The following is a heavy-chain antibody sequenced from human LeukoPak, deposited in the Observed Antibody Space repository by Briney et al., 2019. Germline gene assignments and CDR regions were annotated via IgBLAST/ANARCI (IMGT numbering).Heavy chain of an antibody. J-gene: IGHJ5*02. Sequence: GGSLRLSCAASGFTFSSYGMHWVRQAPGKGLEWVAVISYDGSNKYYADSVKGRFTISRDNSKNTLYLQMNSLRAEDTAVYYCAKDRDYGGRVNWFDPWGQGTLVTVSS. CDR2: ISYDGSNK. V-gene: IGHV3-30*18. D-gene: IGHD4-23*01. CDR1: GFTFSSYG. CDR3: AKDRDYGGRVNWFDP.